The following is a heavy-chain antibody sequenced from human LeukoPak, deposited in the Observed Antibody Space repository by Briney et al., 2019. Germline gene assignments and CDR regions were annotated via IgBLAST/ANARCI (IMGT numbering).Heavy chain of an antibody. CDR1: GGSFSGYY. Sequence: SETLSLTCAVYGGSFSGYYWSWIRQPPGKGLEWIGEINHSGSTNYNPSLKSRVTISVDTSKNQFSLKLSSVTAADTAVYYCVRGLRTPWTWGQGTMVTVSS. J-gene: IGHJ3*01. CDR2: INHSGST. CDR3: VRGLRTPWT. D-gene: IGHD1-14*01. V-gene: IGHV4-34*01.